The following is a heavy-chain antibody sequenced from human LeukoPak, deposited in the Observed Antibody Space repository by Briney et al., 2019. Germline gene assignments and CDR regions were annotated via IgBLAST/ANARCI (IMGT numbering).Heavy chain of an antibody. J-gene: IGHJ2*01. V-gene: IGHV3-74*01. CDR3: ARGPQSLGWYFDL. CDR2: INSDGSST. D-gene: IGHD7-27*01. Sequence: GGSLRLSCAASGFTFSSYWMHWVRQAPGKGLVWVSPINSDGSSTSYADSVKGRFTISRDNAKNSLYLQMNSLRAEDTAVYYCARGPQSLGWYFDLWGRGTLVTVSS. CDR1: GFTFSSYW.